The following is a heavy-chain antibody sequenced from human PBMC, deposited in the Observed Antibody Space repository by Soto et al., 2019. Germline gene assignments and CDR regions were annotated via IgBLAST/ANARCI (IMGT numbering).Heavy chain of an antibody. CDR1: GYTFTSYY. V-gene: IGHV1-46*03. CDR3: ARDRLGAAAGPNYYYYYMDV. Sequence: ASVKVSCKASGYTFTSYYMHWVRQAPGQGLEWMGIINPSGGSTSYAQKFQGRVTMTRDTSTSTVYMELSSLRSEDTAVYYCARDRLGAAAGPNYYYYYMDVWGKGTTVTV. J-gene: IGHJ6*03. D-gene: IGHD6-13*01. CDR2: INPSGGST.